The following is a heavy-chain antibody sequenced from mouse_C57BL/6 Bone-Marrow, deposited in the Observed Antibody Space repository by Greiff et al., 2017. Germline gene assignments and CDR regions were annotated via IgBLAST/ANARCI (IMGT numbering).Heavy chain of an antibody. CDR1: GYNIKDDY. CDR3: TTRDGAWFAY. CDR2: IDPSDGDT. V-gene: IGHV14-4*01. D-gene: IGHD3-3*01. Sequence: VQLQQPGAELVRPGASVKLSCTASGYNIKDDYMHWVKQRPEQGLEWIGWIDPSDGDTDYAPKFQGKATITADTSSNTAYLQLSSLTSEDTAVXYCTTRDGAWFAYWGQGNLVTVSA. J-gene: IGHJ3*01.